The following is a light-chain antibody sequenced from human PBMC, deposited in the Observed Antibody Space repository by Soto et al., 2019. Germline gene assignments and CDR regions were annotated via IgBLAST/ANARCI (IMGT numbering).Light chain of an antibody. V-gene: IGLV2-23*02. Sequence: QSVLTQPASVSGSPGQSITISCTGTSSDVGSYNLVSWYQQHPGKAPKLMIYEVSKRPSGVSNRFSGSKSGNTASLTISGLQFGEGADYSCCSLSGSSSGVFGGGTKVPV. J-gene: IGLJ3*02. CDR3: CSLSGSSSGV. CDR1: SSDVGSYNL. CDR2: EVS.